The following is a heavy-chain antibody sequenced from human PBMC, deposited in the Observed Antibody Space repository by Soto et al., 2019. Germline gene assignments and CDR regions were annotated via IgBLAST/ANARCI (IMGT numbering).Heavy chain of an antibody. V-gene: IGHV3-23*01. CDR1: RFTLSSYA. Sequence: HPGGSLRLSCAAPRFTLSSYAMNWVRQAPGKGLEKVSVISGSGGNTHYADSVKGRFTISRDTSKNTLYLQMSSLRAEDTAVYYCAKGDPLIVPDAFRLGSYHYMDVWGKGTTVTVSS. J-gene: IGHJ6*03. CDR2: ISGSGGNT. D-gene: IGHD2-2*01. CDR3: AKGDPLIVPDAFRLGSYHYMDV.